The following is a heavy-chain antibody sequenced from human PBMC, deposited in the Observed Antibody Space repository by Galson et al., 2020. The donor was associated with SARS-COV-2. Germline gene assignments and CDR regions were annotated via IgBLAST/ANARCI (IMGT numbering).Heavy chain of an antibody. CDR1: GFRFSNKW. CDR2: IKQDGSDR. J-gene: IGHJ4*02. Sequence: SCAASGFRFSNKWMSWVRQAPGKGLQWVANIKQDGSDRYYVDSVKGRFTISSDYAKNSVYLQMNNLRADDTAVYYCARDEDGYNDFWGQGTLVAVSS. CDR3: ARDEDGYNDF. V-gene: IGHV3-7*01. D-gene: IGHD5-18*01.